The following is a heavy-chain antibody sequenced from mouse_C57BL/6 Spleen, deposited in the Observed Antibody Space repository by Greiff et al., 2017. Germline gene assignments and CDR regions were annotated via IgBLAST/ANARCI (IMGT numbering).Heavy chain of an antibody. J-gene: IGHJ4*01. CDR3: ARSNSYAMDY. D-gene: IGHD2-5*01. Sequence: QVQLQQPGAELVKPGASVKLSCKASGYTFTSYWMHWVKQRPGRGLEWIGRIDPNSGGTKYNEKFKSKATLTVDKPSSTAYMQRSSLTSADSAVYYCARSNSYAMDYWGQGTSVTVSS. CDR1: GYTFTSYW. V-gene: IGHV1-72*01. CDR2: IDPNSGGT.